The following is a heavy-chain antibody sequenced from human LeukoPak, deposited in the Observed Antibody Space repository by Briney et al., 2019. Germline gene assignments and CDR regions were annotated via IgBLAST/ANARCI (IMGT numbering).Heavy chain of an antibody. V-gene: IGHV3-23*01. D-gene: IGHD5-18*01. J-gene: IGHJ4*02. CDR2: ISGSGGSA. Sequence: PGGSLRLSCAASGFTFSSYAMSWVRQAPGKGLEWVSAISGSGGSAYYADSVKGRFTISRDNSKNTLYLQMNSLRAGDTAVYYCAKERGRYSYGLAFDYWGQGTLVTVSS. CDR3: AKERGRYSYGLAFDY. CDR1: GFTFSSYA.